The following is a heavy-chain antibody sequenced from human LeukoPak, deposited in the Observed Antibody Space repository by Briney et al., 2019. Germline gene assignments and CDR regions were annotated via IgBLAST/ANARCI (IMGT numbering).Heavy chain of an antibody. J-gene: IGHJ6*02. CDR1: GFTFSSYG. CDR3: AKDQVDIVVVPAAIDTYYYYGMDV. Sequence: PGRSLRLSCAASGFTFSSYGMHWVRQAPGKGLEWVAVISYDGSNKYYADSVKGRFTISRDNSKNTLYLQMNSLSAEDTAVYYCAKDQVDIVVVPAAIDTYYYYGMDVWGQGTTVTVSS. CDR2: ISYDGSNK. V-gene: IGHV3-30*18. D-gene: IGHD2-2*02.